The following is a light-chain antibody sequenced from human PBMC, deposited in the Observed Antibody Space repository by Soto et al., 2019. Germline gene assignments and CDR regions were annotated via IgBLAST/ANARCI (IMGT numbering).Light chain of an antibody. CDR2: VGS. CDR1: ENIRNY. CDR3: QQSYIVPNT. J-gene: IGKJ2*01. Sequence: DIQMTQYPSSLFASVGDRVTISCRTSENIRNYLIWYRQKPGKAPELLMYVGSTLESGVPSRFIGSGLGTDFTLSSKSLQPDDCGVYYCQQSYIVPNTFGRG. V-gene: IGKV1-39*01.